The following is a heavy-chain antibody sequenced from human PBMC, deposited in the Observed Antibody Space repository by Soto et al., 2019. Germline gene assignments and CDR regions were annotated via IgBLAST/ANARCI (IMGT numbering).Heavy chain of an antibody. CDR1: GYIFTGYF. V-gene: IGHV1-2*02. Sequence: SVKVSCKASGYIFTGYFIQWLRQAPGQGLEWMGWINPNTSATNYAQKFQGRVTMTRDTSLGAAYMELTSLRPDDTALYYCARNTWGRDNYYGMDVWGQGNTVTVS. CDR2: INPNTSAT. J-gene: IGHJ6*02. CDR3: ARNTWGRDNYYGMDV. D-gene: IGHD1-26*01.